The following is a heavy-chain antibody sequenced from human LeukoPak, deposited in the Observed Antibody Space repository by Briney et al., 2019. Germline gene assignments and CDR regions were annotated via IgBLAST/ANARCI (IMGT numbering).Heavy chain of an antibody. CDR1: GVSISTYY. J-gene: IGHJ6*02. V-gene: IGHV4-59*05. CDR3: ARLRPGIYGMDV. Sequence: SETLSLTCTVSGVSISTYYWSWIRQPPGKGLEWIGSIYYSGSTYYNPSLKSRVTISVDTSKNQFSLKLSSVTAADTAVYYCARLRPGIYGMDVWGQGTTVTVSS. D-gene: IGHD2-21*02. CDR2: IYYSGST.